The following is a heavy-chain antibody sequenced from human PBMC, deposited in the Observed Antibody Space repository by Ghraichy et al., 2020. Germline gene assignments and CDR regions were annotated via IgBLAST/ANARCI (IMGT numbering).Heavy chain of an antibody. J-gene: IGHJ6*03. CDR1: GFTFDNYG. Sequence: GGSLRLSCAVSGFTFDNYGMIWVRQAPGKGLEWVSAISGSGGTTYYTDSVKGRFTISRDNFKNTLYLQMDSLRAEDTAVYYCVAVGFYDSSGFYRGYYYYMDVWGKGTTVTVSS. V-gene: IGHV3-23*01. D-gene: IGHD3-22*01. CDR2: ISGSGGTT. CDR3: VAVGFYDSSGFYRGYYYYMDV.